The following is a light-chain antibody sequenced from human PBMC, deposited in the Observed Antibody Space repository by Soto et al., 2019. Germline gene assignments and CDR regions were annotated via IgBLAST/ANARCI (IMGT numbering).Light chain of an antibody. V-gene: IGLV2-14*01. J-gene: IGLJ1*01. CDR3: NSYTSSGTPV. Sequence: QSALTQPASVSGSPGQSITISCTGTSSDVGGYDYVSWYQQHPGKAPKLMIYEVSNRPSGVSNRFSGSKSGNTASLTISGLQAEDEADHYCNSYTSSGTPVFGTGTKGTVL. CDR1: SSDVGGYDY. CDR2: EVS.